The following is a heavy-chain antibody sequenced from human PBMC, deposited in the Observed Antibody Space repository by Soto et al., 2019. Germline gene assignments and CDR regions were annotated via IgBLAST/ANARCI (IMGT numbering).Heavy chain of an antibody. J-gene: IGHJ3*02. Sequence: GASVKVSCKASGYTFTSYYMHWVRQAPGQGLEWMGIINPSGGSTSYAQKFQGRDTMTRDTSTSTVYMELSSLRSEDTAVYYRARVQVRDPKFDIWGQGTMVTVSS. V-gene: IGHV1-46*03. CDR2: INPSGGST. CDR3: ARVQVRDPKFDI. CDR1: GYTFTSYY.